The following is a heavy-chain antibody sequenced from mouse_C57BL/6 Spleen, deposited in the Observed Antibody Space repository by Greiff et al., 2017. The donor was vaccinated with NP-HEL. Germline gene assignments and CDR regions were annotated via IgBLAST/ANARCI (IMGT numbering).Heavy chain of an antibody. Sequence: VKLMESGPELVKPGASVKISCKASGYAFSSSWMNWVKQRPGKGLEWIGRIYPGDGDTNYNGKFKGKATLTADKSSSTAYMQLSSLTSEDSAVYFCAASMYYYGSSCYWGQGTTLTVSS. CDR2: IYPGDGDT. CDR1: GYAFSSSW. J-gene: IGHJ2*01. D-gene: IGHD1-1*01. V-gene: IGHV1-82*01. CDR3: AASMYYYGSSCY.